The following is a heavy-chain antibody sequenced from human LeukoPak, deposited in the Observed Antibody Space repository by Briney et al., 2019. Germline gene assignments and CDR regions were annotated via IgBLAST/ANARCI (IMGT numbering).Heavy chain of an antibody. V-gene: IGHV3-23*01. J-gene: IGHJ4*02. Sequence: GGSLRLSCAASGFTFSSYAMSWVRQAPGKGLEWVSAISGSGGSTYYADSVKGRFTISRDNSKNTLYLQMNSLRAEDTAVYYFAKDFTSSGYSSGWYGYWGQGTLVTVSS. CDR2: ISGSGGST. CDR3: AKDFTSSGYSSGWYGY. D-gene: IGHD6-19*01. CDR1: GFTFSSYA.